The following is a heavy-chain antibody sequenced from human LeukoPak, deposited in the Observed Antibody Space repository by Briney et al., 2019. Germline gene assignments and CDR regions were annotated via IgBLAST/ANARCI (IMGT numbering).Heavy chain of an antibody. D-gene: IGHD5-12*01. CDR2: FEPEDGET. CDR1: GYTPSELS. Sequence: ASVKVSCKVSGYTPSELSMHWVRQAPGKGLEWRGGFEPEDGETIYAQKYQSRVTMTEDTSTDTAYMELSSLRSEDTAVYCCATLRGLRSLDYWGQGTLVTVST. J-gene: IGHJ4*02. V-gene: IGHV1-24*01. CDR3: ATLRGLRSLDY.